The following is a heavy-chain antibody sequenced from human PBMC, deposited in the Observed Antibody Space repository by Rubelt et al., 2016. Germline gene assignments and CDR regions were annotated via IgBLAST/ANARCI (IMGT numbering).Heavy chain of an antibody. CDR2: IDAGNGDT. V-gene: IGHV1-3*01. J-gene: IGHJ4*02. Sequence: QVQLVQSGAEVKKPGASVKVSCKASGYTFTNYGMHWVRQAPGQRLEWMGWIDAGNGDTKYSQKVKDRVAITRDASANTAYMELSSLRSEDTAVYYCAAGVDYYFDYWGQGTLVTVSS. CDR1: GYTFTNYG. CDR3: AAGVDYYFDY. D-gene: IGHD2-8*01.